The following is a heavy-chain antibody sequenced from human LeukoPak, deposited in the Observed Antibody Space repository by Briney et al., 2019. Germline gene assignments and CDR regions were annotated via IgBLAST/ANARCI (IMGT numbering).Heavy chain of an antibody. CDR1: GFTFSSYS. J-gene: IGHJ4*02. CDR3: AKEATDYGDYYYFDY. Sequence: AGGSLRLSCAASGFTFSSYSMNWVRQAPGKGLEWVSYISSSSSTIYYADSVKGRFTISRDNAKNSLYLQMNSLRAEDTAVYYCAKEATDYGDYYYFDYWGQGTLVTVSS. CDR2: ISSSSSTI. V-gene: IGHV3-48*04. D-gene: IGHD4-17*01.